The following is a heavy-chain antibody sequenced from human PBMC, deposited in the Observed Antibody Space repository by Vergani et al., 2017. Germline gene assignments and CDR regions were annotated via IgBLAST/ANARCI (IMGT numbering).Heavy chain of an antibody. CDR1: GGSSSGYY. CDR3: ASGLRLTSLGY. J-gene: IGHJ4*02. CDR2: INNSGST. V-gene: IGHV4-34*01. Sequence: QVQLQQWGAGLLKPSETLSLTSAIYGGSSSGYYWSWIRQPPGKGLEWIGEINNSGSTNYNPSLKSRVTISVDTSKNQFSLKLSSVTAADTAVYYCASGLRLTSLGYWGQGTLVTVSS. D-gene: IGHD3-16*01.